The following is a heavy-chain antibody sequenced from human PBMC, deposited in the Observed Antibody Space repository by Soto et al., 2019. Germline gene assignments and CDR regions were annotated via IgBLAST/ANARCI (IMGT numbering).Heavy chain of an antibody. V-gene: IGHV3-9*01. CDR3: AISQDRGGRTTFIY. Sequence: PGGSLRLSCAVSGFTFDDNAMHWVRQAPEKGLEWVSGINWKSDIGYADSVKGRFTISRGNAENSLCLQMNSLRAEDTALYYCAISQDRGGRTTFIYWGQGTQVTVAS. J-gene: IGHJ4*02. CDR2: INWKSDI. D-gene: IGHD3-16*01. CDR1: GFTFDDNA.